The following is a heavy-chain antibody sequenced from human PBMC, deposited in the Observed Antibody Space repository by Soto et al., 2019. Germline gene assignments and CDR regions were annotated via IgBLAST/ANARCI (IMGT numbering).Heavy chain of an antibody. CDR3: AKGGRSSGFDY. D-gene: IGHD6-6*01. CDR1: GFTFSNYA. Sequence: HPGGSLRLSCAASGFTFSNYAMSWVRQAPGKGLEWVSVISTRGESASYADSVKGRFTLSRDNSKNTLYLQMNSLRVEDTAVYYCAKGGRSSGFDYWGQGTLVTVSS. J-gene: IGHJ4*02. V-gene: IGHV3-23*01. CDR2: ISTRGESA.